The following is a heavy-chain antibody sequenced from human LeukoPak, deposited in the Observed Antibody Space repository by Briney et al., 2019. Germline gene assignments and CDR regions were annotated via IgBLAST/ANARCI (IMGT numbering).Heavy chain of an antibody. CDR3: ASNAAGVCTSTHCYVV. CDR2: ISGYNGKT. D-gene: IGHD2-2*01. V-gene: IGHV1-18*01. J-gene: IGHJ4*02. CDR1: GYTFTNYA. Sequence: GASVKVSCKASGYTFTNYALSWVRQAPGQGPEWMGWISGYNGKTNYAQKFQGRVTMTTDTSTSTAYLDLRSLRSDDTALYYCASNAAGVCTSTHCYVVWGQGTRVTVSS.